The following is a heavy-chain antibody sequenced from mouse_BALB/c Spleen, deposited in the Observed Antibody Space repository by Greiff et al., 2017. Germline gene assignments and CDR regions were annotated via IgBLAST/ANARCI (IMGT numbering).Heavy chain of an antibody. CDR1: GYSITSGYY. J-gene: IGHJ1*01. V-gene: IGHV3-6*02. D-gene: IGHD3-3*01. CDR3: ASGTAWYFDV. Sequence: DVQLQESGPGLVKPSQSLSLTCSVTGYSITSGYYWNWIRQFPGNKLEWMGYISYDGSNNYNPSLKNRISITRDTSKNQFFLKLNSVTTEDTATYYCASGTAWYFDVWGAGTTVTVSS. CDR2: ISYDGSN.